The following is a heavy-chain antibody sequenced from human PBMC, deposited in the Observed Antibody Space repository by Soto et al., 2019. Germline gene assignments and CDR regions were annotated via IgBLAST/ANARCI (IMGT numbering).Heavy chain of an antibody. J-gene: IGHJ4*02. CDR2: ISGGGGNS. V-gene: IGHV3-23*01. CDR3: AKETFGVGWTLDF. D-gene: IGHD6-19*01. Sequence: QLLESGGGLVQPGGSRRLSCAASGFNFGDYTMTWVRQAPGKGLVWISTISGGGGNSYYADVVKGRLPITRDNSKNALYLEMNSLKGEDTALYYCAKETFGVGWTLDFWGQGTLVTVSS. CDR1: GFNFGDYT.